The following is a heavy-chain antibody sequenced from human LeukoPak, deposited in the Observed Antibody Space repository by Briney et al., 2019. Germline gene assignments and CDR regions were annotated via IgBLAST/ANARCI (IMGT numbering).Heavy chain of an antibody. CDR3: ARGVGLRYFDWLSPMGAFDI. CDR1: GYTFTGYY. J-gene: IGHJ3*02. Sequence: ASVKVSCKASGYTFTGYYMHWVRQAPGQGLEWMGWINPNSGGTNYAQKFQGRVTMTRDTSISTAYMELSRLRSDDTAVYYCARGVGLRYFDWLSPMGAFDIWGQGTMVTVSS. D-gene: IGHD3-9*01. CDR2: INPNSGGT. V-gene: IGHV1-2*02.